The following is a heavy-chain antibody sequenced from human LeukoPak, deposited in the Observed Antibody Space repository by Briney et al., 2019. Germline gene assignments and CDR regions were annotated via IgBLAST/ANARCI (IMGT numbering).Heavy chain of an antibody. V-gene: IGHV4-39*01. CDR3: ARQVSDYYYHYMDV. CDR1: GASISTSTYY. CDR2: IYYSGTT. J-gene: IGHJ6*03. Sequence: SXXLSLTCTVSGASISTSTYYWGWVRQPPGKGLEWIGNIYYSGTTYYNPSLKSRITVSEDTSRSRFSLMLSSVTAADTAIYFCARQVSDYYYHYMDVWGEGTTVIVSS.